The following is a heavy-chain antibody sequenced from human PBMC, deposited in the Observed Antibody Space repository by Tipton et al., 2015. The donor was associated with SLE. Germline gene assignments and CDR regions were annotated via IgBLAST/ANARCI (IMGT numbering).Heavy chain of an antibody. CDR1: GYTFTSFD. CDR2: MNPNSSNT. J-gene: IGHJ4*02. Sequence: QLVQSGAEVKKPGASVKDSCKASGYTFTSFDINWVRQATGQGLEWMGWMNPNSSNTAYAQKFQGRVTMTRDTSISTAYMELSSLSAEEAAVYYWATTPPQVGFGYWGQGALVTVSS. V-gene: IGHV1-8*01. CDR3: ATTPPQVGFGY. D-gene: IGHD2-2*01.